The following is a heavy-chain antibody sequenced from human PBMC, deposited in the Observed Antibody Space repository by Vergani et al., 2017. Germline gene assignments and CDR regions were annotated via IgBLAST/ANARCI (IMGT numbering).Heavy chain of an antibody. CDR2: ISYDGSNK. CDR1: GFTFSSYG. Sequence: QVQLVESGGGVVQPGRSLRLSCAASGFTFSSYGMHWVRQAPGKGLEWVAVISYDGSNKYYADSVKGRFTISRDNSKNTLYLQMNSLRAEDTAVYYCANSSPAMDFWSGYCSHWGQGTLVTVSS. V-gene: IGHV3-30*18. D-gene: IGHD3-3*01. J-gene: IGHJ4*02. CDR3: ANSSPAMDFWSGYCSH.